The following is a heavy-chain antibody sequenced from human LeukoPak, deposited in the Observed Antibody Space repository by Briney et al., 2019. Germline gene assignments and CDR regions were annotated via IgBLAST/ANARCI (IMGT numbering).Heavy chain of an antibody. CDR2: ISSSGSTI. Sequence: PGGSLRLSCAASGFTFSDYYMSWLRQAPGKGLEWVSYISSSGSTIYYADSVKGRFTISRDNAKNSLYLQMNSLRAEDTAVYYCARDRYYDSSGYYSPPDYWGQGTLVTVSS. V-gene: IGHV3-11*04. D-gene: IGHD3-22*01. CDR1: GFTFSDYY. CDR3: ARDRYYDSSGYYSPPDY. J-gene: IGHJ4*02.